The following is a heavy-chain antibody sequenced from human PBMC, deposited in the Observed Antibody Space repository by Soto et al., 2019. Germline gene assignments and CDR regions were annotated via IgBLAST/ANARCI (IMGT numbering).Heavy chain of an antibody. V-gene: IGHV4-59*01. CDR3: GRISTTWYIY. D-gene: IGHD6-13*01. J-gene: IGHJ4*02. Sequence: PSETLSLTCTVSGGSISTYYWSWIRQPPGKGLEWIGYIYYIGSTRYNPSLKSRVTISIDTSNIQFSLKLNSVTAADTAVYYCGRISTTWYIYWGQGTLVTVSS. CDR2: IYYIGST. CDR1: GGSISTYY.